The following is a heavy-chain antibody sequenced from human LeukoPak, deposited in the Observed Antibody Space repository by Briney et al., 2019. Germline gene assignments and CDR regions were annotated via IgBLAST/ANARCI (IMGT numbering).Heavy chain of an antibody. CDR3: ARSGTGTTYYYYMDV. CDR1: GFTFSDYG. Sequence: GGSLRLSCAASGFTFSDYGMHWVRQAPGKGLEWVAFIRDDGGIEYYADSVKGRFTISRDSSKNTLYLQMNSLRAEDTAVYYCARSGTGTTYYYYMDVWGKGTTVTVSS. CDR2: IRDDGGIE. V-gene: IGHV3-30*02. D-gene: IGHD1-7*01. J-gene: IGHJ6*03.